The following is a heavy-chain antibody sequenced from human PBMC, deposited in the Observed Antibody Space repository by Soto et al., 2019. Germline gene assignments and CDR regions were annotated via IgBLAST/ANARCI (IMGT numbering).Heavy chain of an antibody. V-gene: IGHV3-23*01. CDR2: ISGSGGST. CDR3: ARTRSDILTGYRYYFDY. CDR1: GFTFSSYA. Sequence: GGSLRLSCAASGFTFSSYAMSWVRQAPGKGLEWVSAISGSGGSTYYADSVKGRFTISRDNSTSTAYMELSSLRSEDTAVYYCARTRSDILTGYRYYFDYWGQGTLVTVSS. D-gene: IGHD3-9*01. J-gene: IGHJ4*02.